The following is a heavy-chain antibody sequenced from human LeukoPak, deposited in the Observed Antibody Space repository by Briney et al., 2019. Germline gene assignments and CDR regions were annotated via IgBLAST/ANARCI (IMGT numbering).Heavy chain of an antibody. CDR3: ARVTSYSSSWREYSQH. V-gene: IGHV4-34*01. CDR1: GGSFSGYY. J-gene: IGHJ1*01. D-gene: IGHD6-13*01. Sequence: SETLSLTCAVYGGSFSGYYWSWIRQPPGKGLEWIGEINHSGSTNYNPSLKSRVTISVDTSKNQFSLKLSSVTAADTAVYYCARVTSYSSSWREYSQHWGQGTLVTVSS. CDR2: INHSGST.